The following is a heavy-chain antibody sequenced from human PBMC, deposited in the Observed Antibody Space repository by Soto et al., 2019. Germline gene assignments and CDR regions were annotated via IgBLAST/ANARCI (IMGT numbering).Heavy chain of an antibody. CDR1: GYTFTSYG. CDR3: ARDVTMITFGGVIAYDAFDI. D-gene: IGHD3-16*02. Sequence: AASVKVSCKASGYTFTSYGISWVRQAPGQGLEWMGWISAYNGNTNYAQKLQGRVTMTTDTSTSTAYMELRSLRSDDTAVYYCARDVTMITFGGVIAYDAFDIWGQGTMVTVSS. J-gene: IGHJ3*02. V-gene: IGHV1-18*01. CDR2: ISAYNGNT.